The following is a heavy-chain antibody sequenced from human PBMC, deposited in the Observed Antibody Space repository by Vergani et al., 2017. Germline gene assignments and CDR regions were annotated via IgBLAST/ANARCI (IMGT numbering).Heavy chain of an antibody. Sequence: QVQLVESGGGVVQPGRSLRLSCAASGFTFSSYAMHWVRQAPGKGLEWVAVISYDGSNKYYADSVKGRFTISRDNSKNTLYLQMNSLRADDTAVYYCARDETPLSFGKKPYYYYYGMDVWGQGTTVTVSS. CDR2: ISYDGSNK. CDR1: GFTFSSYA. CDR3: ARDETPLSFGKKPYYYYYGMDV. J-gene: IGHJ6*02. D-gene: IGHD2/OR15-2a*01. V-gene: IGHV3-30*01.